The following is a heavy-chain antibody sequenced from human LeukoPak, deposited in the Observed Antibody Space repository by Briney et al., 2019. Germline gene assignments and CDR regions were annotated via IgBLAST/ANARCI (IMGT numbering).Heavy chain of an antibody. Sequence: SVKVSCKASGGTFSSYAISWVRQAPGQGLEWMGRIIPILGIANYAQKFQDRVTITADKSTSTAYMELSSLRSEDTAVYYCARSAGGALSPSYFDYWGQGSLVTVSS. CDR1: GGTFSSYA. D-gene: IGHD3-10*01. CDR3: ARSAGGALSPSYFDY. V-gene: IGHV1-69*04. J-gene: IGHJ4*02. CDR2: IIPILGIA.